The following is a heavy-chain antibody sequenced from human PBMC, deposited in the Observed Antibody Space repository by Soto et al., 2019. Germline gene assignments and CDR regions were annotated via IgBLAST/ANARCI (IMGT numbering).Heavy chain of an antibody. CDR1: GGSVSSTTHY. Sequence: QVQLQESGPGLVKPSETLSLTCTVSGGSVSSTTHYWSWVRQSPGKGLEWIAYIYYTGSTKYNPSLKSRVTISVDTSKNQFSLKLNSVTAADTAVYYCARRTYVSGHGLDYWGQGTLVTVSS. D-gene: IGHD5-12*01. J-gene: IGHJ4*02. CDR2: IYYTGST. V-gene: IGHV4-61*01. CDR3: ARRTYVSGHGLDY.